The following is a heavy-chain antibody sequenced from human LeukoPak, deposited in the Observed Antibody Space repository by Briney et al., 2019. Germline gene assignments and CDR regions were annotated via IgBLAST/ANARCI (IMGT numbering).Heavy chain of an antibody. J-gene: IGHJ5*02. V-gene: IGHV1-69*04. D-gene: IGHD4-17*01. CDR1: GGTFSSYA. CDR3: ASYGDYVGNWFDP. CDR2: IIPILGIA. Sequence: ASVKVSCKASGGTFSSYAISWVRQAPGQGLEWMGRIIPILGIANYAQKFQGRVTITADKSTSTAYMELSSLRSEDTAVYYCASYGDYVGNWFDPWGQGTLVTVSS.